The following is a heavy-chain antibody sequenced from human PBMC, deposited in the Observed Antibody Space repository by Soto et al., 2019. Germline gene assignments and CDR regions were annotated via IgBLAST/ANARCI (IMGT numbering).Heavy chain of an antibody. CDR1: GGSISSGDYY. CDR2: IYYSGST. CDR3: ASWGNYDSSGYGY. V-gene: IGHV4-30-4*02. D-gene: IGHD3-22*01. J-gene: IGHJ4*02. Sequence: SETLSLTCTVSGGSISSGDYYWSWIRQPPGKGLEWIGYIYYSGSTYYNPSLKSRVTISVDTSKNQFSLKLSSVTAADTAVYYCASWGNYDSSGYGYWGQGTLVTVSS.